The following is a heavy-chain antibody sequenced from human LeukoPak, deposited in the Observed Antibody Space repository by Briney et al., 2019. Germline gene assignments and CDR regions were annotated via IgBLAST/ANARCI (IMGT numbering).Heavy chain of an antibody. Sequence: SVKVSRKASGGTFSSYAISWVRQAPGQGLEWMGGIIPIFGTANYAQKFQGRVTITADESTSTAYMELSSLRSEDTAVYSCAREPLSLGARGAIDYWGQGTLVTVSS. CDR2: IIPIFGTA. D-gene: IGHD3-10*01. J-gene: IGHJ4*02. V-gene: IGHV1-69*13. CDR1: GGTFSSYA. CDR3: AREPLSLGARGAIDY.